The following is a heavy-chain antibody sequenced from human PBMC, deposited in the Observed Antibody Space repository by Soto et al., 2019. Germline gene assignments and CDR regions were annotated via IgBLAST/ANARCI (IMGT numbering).Heavy chain of an antibody. Sequence: SDTLSLTCTVSGGSISSSSYYWGWIRQPPGKGLEWIGSIYYSGSTYYNPSLKSRVTISVDTSKNQFSLKLSSVTAADTAVYYCARLRIAAAGKTIDYWGQGTLVTVS. D-gene: IGHD6-13*01. CDR1: GGSISSSSYY. CDR2: IYYSGST. CDR3: ARLRIAAAGKTIDY. J-gene: IGHJ4*02. V-gene: IGHV4-39*01.